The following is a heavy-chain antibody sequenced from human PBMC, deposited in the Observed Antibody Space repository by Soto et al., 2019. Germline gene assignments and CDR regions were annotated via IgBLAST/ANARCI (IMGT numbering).Heavy chain of an antibody. Sequence: SETLSLTCGVYGGSFRNYYWIWVRQHPGKGLEWIGYIYYSGSTYYNPSLKSRVTISVDTSKNQFSLKLSSVTAADTAVYYCARTVPAAIPVDWFDPWGQGTLVTVSS. CDR2: IYYSGST. J-gene: IGHJ5*02. D-gene: IGHD2-2*02. CDR1: GGSFRNYY. V-gene: IGHV4-31*11. CDR3: ARTVPAAIPVDWFDP.